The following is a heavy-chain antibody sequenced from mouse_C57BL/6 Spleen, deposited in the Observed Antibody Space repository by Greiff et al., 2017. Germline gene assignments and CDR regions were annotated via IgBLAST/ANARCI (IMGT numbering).Heavy chain of an antibody. CDR1: GYTFTSYW. J-gene: IGHJ3*01. CDR2: IYPSDSET. V-gene: IGHV1-61*01. Sequence: QVQLQQPGAELVRPGSSVKLSCKASGYTFTSYWMDWVKQRPGQGLEWIGNIYPSDSETHYNQKFKDKATLTVDKSSSTAYMQLSSLTSEDSAVYYCARRYYGSSPGAYWGQGTLVTVSA. CDR3: ARRYYGSSPGAY. D-gene: IGHD1-1*01.